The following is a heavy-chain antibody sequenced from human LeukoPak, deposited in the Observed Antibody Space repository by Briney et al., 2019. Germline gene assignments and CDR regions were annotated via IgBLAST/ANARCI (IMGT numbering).Heavy chain of an antibody. CDR3: ARDSHYYGSGSYSY. Sequence: PGGSLRLSCAASGFTFSSYSMNWVRQAPGKGLEWVSSMSSSSSYIYYAASVKCRFTNSRDNANNSLYLQMNSLRAEDTAVYYCARDSHYYGSGSYSYWGQGTLVTVSS. D-gene: IGHD3-10*01. V-gene: IGHV3-21*01. CDR1: GFTFSSYS. CDR2: MSSSSSYI. J-gene: IGHJ4*02.